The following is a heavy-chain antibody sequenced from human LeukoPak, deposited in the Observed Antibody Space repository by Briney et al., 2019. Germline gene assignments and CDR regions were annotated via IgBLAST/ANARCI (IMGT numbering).Heavy chain of an antibody. J-gene: IGHJ2*01. CDR3: ARLSSSWYQDWYFDL. CDR1: GYSISSGYY. Sequence: SETLSLTCTVSGYSISSGYYWGWIRQPPGKGLEWIGNIYHGGNTYYNPSLKSRVTISVDTSKNQFSLKLSSVTAADTAVYYCARLSSSWYQDWYFDLWGRGTLVTVSS. CDR2: IYHGGNT. V-gene: IGHV4-38-2*02. D-gene: IGHD6-13*01.